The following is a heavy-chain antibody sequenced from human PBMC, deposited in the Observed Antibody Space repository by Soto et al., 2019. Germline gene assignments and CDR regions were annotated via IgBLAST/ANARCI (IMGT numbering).Heavy chain of an antibody. CDR1: GYSFTSYW. D-gene: IGHD2-15*01. CDR3: ARAYCSGGSCYSYYYYGMDV. V-gene: IGHV5-51*01. CDR2: IYPGDSDT. J-gene: IGHJ6*02. Sequence: PGESLKISCKGSGYSFTSYWIGWVRQMPGKGLEWMGIIYPGDSDTRYSPSFQGQVTISADKSISTAYLQWSSLKASDTAMYYCARAYCSGGSCYSYYYYGMDVWGQGTTVTVSS.